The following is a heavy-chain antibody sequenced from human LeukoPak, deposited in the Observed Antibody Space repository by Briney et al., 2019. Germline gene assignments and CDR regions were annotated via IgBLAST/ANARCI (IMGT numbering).Heavy chain of an antibody. CDR2: IIPIFGTA. J-gene: IGHJ4*02. Sequence: SVKVSCKASGGTFSSYAISWVRQAPGQGLEWMGGIIPIFGTANYAQKFQGRVTITADESTSTAYMELSSLRSEDTAVYYCARSRRLVIPGELDYWAREPWSPSPQ. CDR1: GGTFSSYA. CDR3: ARSRRLVIPGELDY. V-gene: IGHV1-69*13. D-gene: IGHD3-9*01.